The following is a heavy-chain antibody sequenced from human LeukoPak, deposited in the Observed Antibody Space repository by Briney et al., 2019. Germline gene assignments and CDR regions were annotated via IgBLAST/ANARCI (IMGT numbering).Heavy chain of an antibody. CDR2: IYYSGST. D-gene: IGHD1-26*01. J-gene: IGHJ4*02. CDR1: GGSISSYY. Sequence: SETLSLTCTVSGGSISSYYWSWIRQPPGKGLEWIGYIYYSGSTNYNPSLKSRVTISVDTSKNQFSLKLSSVTAADTAVYYCARWDYSGSYSFDYWGQGTLVTVSS. V-gene: IGHV4-59*08. CDR3: ARWDYSGSYSFDY.